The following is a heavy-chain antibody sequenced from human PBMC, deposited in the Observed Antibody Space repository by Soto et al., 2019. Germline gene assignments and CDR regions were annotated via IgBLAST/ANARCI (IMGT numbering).Heavy chain of an antibody. J-gene: IGHJ4*02. D-gene: IGHD5-12*01. V-gene: IGHV3-23*01. CDR1: GFTFSSYA. Sequence: GGSLRLSCASSGFTFSSYAMSWVRQAPGKGLEWVSAISGSGGSTYYADSVKGRFTISRDNSKNTVYLQMNSLRAEDTAVYYCAKGSRGYTGYVFDYWGQGALVTVSS. CDR2: ISGSGGST. CDR3: AKGSRGYTGYVFDY.